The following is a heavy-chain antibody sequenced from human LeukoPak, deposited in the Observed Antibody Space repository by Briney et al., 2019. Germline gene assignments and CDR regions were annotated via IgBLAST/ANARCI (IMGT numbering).Heavy chain of an antibody. Sequence: PGGSLRLSCAASGFTFSSYAMSWVRQAPGKGLEWLSAISGSGGSTYYADSVKGRFTISRDNSKNTLYQQMNSLRAEDTAVYYCAKGGRYSYGYNYWGQGTLVTVSS. D-gene: IGHD5-18*01. V-gene: IGHV3-23*01. J-gene: IGHJ4*02. CDR2: ISGSGGST. CDR3: AKGGRYSYGYNY. CDR1: GFTFSSYA.